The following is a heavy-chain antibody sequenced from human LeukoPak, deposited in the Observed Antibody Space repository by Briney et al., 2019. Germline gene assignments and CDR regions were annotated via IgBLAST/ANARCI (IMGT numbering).Heavy chain of an antibody. V-gene: IGHV3-73*01. CDR3: TRDSGTYNWLDP. CDR2: IDKEKNSYATAS. D-gene: IGHD1-26*01. J-gene: IGHJ5*02. Sequence: GGSLRLSCAASGFTFSGSAIHWVRQSFGKGLEWIGHIDKEKNSYATASAYAVSVEGRFTVSRDDSKNMAFLQMSGLKTEDTALYFCTRDSGTYNWLDPWGQGTLVTVSS. CDR1: GFTFSGSA.